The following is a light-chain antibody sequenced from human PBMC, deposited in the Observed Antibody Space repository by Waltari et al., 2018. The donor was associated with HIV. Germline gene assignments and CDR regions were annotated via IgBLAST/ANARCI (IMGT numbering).Light chain of an antibody. CDR2: DAS. V-gene: IGKV3-11*01. J-gene: IGKJ4*01. Sequence: DIVLTQSPATLSLSPGESATLSCRASQSVTTYLAWYQQKPGQAPRLLIYDASNRASGIPARFSGSGSGTDFTLTISSLEPEDFAVYYCQQRSKWPPLTFGGGTKVEIK. CDR3: QQRSKWPPLT. CDR1: QSVTTY.